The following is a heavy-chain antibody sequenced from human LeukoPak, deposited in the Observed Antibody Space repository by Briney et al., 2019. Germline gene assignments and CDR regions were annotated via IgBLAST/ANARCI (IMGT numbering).Heavy chain of an antibody. Sequence: SQTLSLTCTVSGCSISSGSYYWSWIRQPAGQGLEWIGRIYTSGSTNYNPSLKSRVTISVDTSKNQFSLKLSSVTAADTAVYYCAAGSYGYWFFDLWGRGTLVTVSS. J-gene: IGHJ2*01. CDR3: AAGSYGYWFFDL. CDR1: GCSISSGSYY. CDR2: IYTSGST. V-gene: IGHV4-61*02. D-gene: IGHD1-26*01.